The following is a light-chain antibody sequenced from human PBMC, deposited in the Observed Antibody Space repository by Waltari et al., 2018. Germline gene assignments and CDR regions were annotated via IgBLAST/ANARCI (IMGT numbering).Light chain of an antibody. J-gene: IGLJ3*02. CDR2: EDN. CDR3: CSYAGSWV. CDR1: SPDVGTYHL. V-gene: IGLV2-23*01. Sequence: QSALTQPASVSGSRGQSITISCTGTSPDVGTYHLVVWYQQHPGKAPKLMIYEDNNRPSGVSSRFSVSRSGNTASLTISGLQPEDEADYYCCSYAGSWVFGGWTKLTVL.